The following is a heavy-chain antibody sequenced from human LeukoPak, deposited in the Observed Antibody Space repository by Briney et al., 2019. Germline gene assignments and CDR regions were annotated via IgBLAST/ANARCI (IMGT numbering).Heavy chain of an antibody. Sequence: SEALSLTCTVSGGSISFYYWSWIRQPPGKGLEWIGYIYYSGSTSYNPSLKSRVTISVDTSNNQFSLKLGSVTAADTAVYYCARRDNSGWNYFDYWGQGTLVTVSS. CDR3: ARRDNSGWNYFDY. CDR1: GGSISFYY. CDR2: IYYSGST. V-gene: IGHV4-59*08. J-gene: IGHJ4*02. D-gene: IGHD6-19*01.